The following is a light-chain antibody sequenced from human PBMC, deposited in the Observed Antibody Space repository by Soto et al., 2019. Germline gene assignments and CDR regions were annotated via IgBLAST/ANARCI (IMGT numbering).Light chain of an antibody. CDR2: EVS. Sequence: QSALTQPPSASGSPGQSVTISCTGTSSDVGGYNYVSWYQQHPGKAPKLMIYEVSKRPSGVPDRVSGSKSGNTASLTVSGVQAEDEPDYYCSSYAGSNNYVFGTRTKLTVL. CDR1: SSDVGGYNY. J-gene: IGLJ1*01. CDR3: SSYAGSNNYV. V-gene: IGLV2-8*01.